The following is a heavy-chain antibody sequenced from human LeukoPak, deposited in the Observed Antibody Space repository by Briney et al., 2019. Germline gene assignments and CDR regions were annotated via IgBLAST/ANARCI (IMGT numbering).Heavy chain of an antibody. CDR3: AKRGDCSGTCTYDY. V-gene: IGHV3-53*01. CDR1: GFTVSSNY. J-gene: IGHJ4*02. D-gene: IGHD2-2*01. Sequence: GGSLRLSCAASGFTVSSNYMSWVRQAPGKGLEWVSVIYSGGSTYYADSVKGRFTISRDNSKNTLYLQMNSLRAEDTAVYYCAKRGDCSGTCTYDYWGQGTLVTVSS. CDR2: IYSGGST.